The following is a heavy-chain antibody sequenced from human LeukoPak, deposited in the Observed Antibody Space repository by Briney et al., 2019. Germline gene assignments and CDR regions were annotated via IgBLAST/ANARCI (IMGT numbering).Heavy chain of an antibody. Sequence: SETLSLTCTVSGGSISSYYWSWIRQPPGKGLEWIGYIYYSGNTNYNPSLKSRVTISVDTSKNQFSLKLSSVTAADTAVYYCARQMGSGWFDPWGQGTLVTVSS. V-gene: IGHV4-59*08. D-gene: IGHD1-26*01. CDR2: IYYSGNT. J-gene: IGHJ5*02. CDR3: ARQMGSGWFDP. CDR1: GGSISSYY.